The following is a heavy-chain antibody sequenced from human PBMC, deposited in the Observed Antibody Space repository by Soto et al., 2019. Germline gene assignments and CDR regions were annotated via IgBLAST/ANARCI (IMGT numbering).Heavy chain of an antibody. CDR2: IYYSGST. J-gene: IGHJ3*02. D-gene: IGHD2-15*01. CDR1: GGSISSYY. Sequence: QVQLQESGPGLVKPSETLPLTCTVSGGSISSYYWSWIRQPPGKGLEWIGYIYYSGSTNYNPSLKSRVTISVDTSKNQFSLKLSSVTAADTAVYYCARVTVVVVAAPHHDAFDIWGQGTMVTVSS. V-gene: IGHV4-59*01. CDR3: ARVTVVVVAAPHHDAFDI.